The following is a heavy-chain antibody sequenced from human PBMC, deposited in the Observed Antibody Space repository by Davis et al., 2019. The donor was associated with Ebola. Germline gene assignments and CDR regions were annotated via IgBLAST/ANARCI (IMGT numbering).Heavy chain of an antibody. CDR3: ARLLTHWFDP. Sequence: GEFLKTPCKCSCYSFTSYWLGLVRLMPGKGLEWMGIIYPGDSATRYSQSFQGQLNNSADKSISTAYLQWSSLKASDTAMYYCARLLTHWFDPWGKGTLVTVSS. D-gene: IGHD2-8*01. J-gene: IGHJ5*02. V-gene: IGHV5-51*01. CDR2: IYPGDSAT. CDR1: CYSFTSYW.